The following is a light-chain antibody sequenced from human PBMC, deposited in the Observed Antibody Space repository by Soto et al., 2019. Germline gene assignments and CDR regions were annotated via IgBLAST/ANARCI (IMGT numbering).Light chain of an antibody. CDR3: SSYTSSSTYV. CDR2: DVS. J-gene: IGLJ1*01. CDR1: GSDVGTFNR. V-gene: IGLV2-18*02. Sequence: QSALTQPPSVSGSPGQSVAISCTGTGSDVGTFNRVSWYQQFPGTAPKLMIYDVSDRPSGVPDRFSGSKSGNTASLTISGLQAEDEADYYCSSYTSSSTYVFGTGTKVTVL.